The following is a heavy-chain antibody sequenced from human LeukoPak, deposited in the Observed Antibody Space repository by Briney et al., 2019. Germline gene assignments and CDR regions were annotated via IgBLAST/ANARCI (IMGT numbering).Heavy chain of an antibody. CDR3: ARGSGILTGYSAYYFDY. D-gene: IGHD3-9*01. V-gene: IGHV1-69*01. CDR2: IISIFGTA. CDR1: GGTFSSYA. Sequence: ASVKVSCKASGGTFSSYAISWVRQAPGQGLEWMGGIISIFGTANYAQKFQGRVTITADESTSTAHMELSSLRSEDTAVYYCARGSGILTGYSAYYFDYWGQGTLVAVSS. J-gene: IGHJ4*02.